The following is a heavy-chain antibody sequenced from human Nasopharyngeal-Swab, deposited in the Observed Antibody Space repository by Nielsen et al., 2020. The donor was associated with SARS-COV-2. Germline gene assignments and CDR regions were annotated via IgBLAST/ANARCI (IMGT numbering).Heavy chain of an antibody. CDR3: AKGIAARRSWYFDL. Sequence: GGSLRLSCAASGFTFSSYAMHWVRQAPGKGLEWVAVISYDGSNKYYADSVKGRFTISRDNSKNTLYLQMNSLRAEDTAVYYCAKGIAARRSWYFDLWGRGTLVTVSS. J-gene: IGHJ2*01. D-gene: IGHD6-6*01. CDR1: GFTFSSYA. CDR2: ISYDGSNK. V-gene: IGHV3-30-3*01.